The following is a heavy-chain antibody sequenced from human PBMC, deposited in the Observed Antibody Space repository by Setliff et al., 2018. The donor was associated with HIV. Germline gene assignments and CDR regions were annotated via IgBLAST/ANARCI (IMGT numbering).Heavy chain of an antibody. D-gene: IGHD4-17*01. CDR3: AAFLVSPVTTQDY. J-gene: IGHJ4*02. V-gene: IGHV4-34*01. CDR2: LSPSGTT. Sequence: PSETLSLTCTVYGGSFSNYYTNWIRQPPGKGLEWIEELSPSGTTRPNPSRQSRVIISLDTSKNQLSLKLTSVTAADTAMYYCAAFLVSPVTTQDYWGQGTPVTVSS. CDR1: GGSFSNYY.